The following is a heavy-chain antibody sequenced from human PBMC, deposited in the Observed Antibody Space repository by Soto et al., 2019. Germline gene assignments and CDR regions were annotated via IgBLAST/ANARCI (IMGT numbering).Heavy chain of an antibody. Sequence: PVGSLRLSCTGSGFSFSDYSFNWIRQAPGKGLERISYVSSRRTITFYADSVKGRFTISRDNAKKSVYLQMNRLRNEDTAVYYCARHGYGDSFDHWGRGTLVTVSS. V-gene: IGHV3-48*02. CDR2: VSSRRTIT. D-gene: IGHD4-17*01. CDR1: GFSFSDYS. J-gene: IGHJ4*02. CDR3: ARHGYGDSFDH.